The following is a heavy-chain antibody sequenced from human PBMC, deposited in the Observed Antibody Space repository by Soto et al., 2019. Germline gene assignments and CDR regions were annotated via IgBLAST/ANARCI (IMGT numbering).Heavy chain of an antibody. V-gene: IGHV6-1*01. CDR3: ARGVAGSGFDL. D-gene: IGHD6-19*01. CDR1: GDSVSSNTSA. CDR2: TYYRSNCRH. Sequence: SQTLSLPCGISGDSVSSNTSAWNCIRSSPSRGLEWLGRTYYRSNCRHDYAVSVRSRITVNPDTSKNHFSLQLNSVTPDDTAVYYCARGVAGSGFDLWGQGTLVTVSS. J-gene: IGHJ4*02.